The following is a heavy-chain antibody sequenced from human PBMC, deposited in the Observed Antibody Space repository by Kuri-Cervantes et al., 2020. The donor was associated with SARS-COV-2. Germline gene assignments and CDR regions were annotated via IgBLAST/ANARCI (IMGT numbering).Heavy chain of an antibody. CDR3: ARGGSAWYIDY. V-gene: IGHV4-34*01. D-gene: IGHD6-19*01. CDR2: INQSGNT. Sequence: GSLRLSCAVYGGSFSGYYWSWIRQTPGKGLEWIGEINQSGNTHYNPSLESRATISVGTSKNQFYLKLSPMTAADTAVYYCARGGSAWYIDYWGQGTLVTVSS. CDR1: GGSFSGYY. J-gene: IGHJ4*02.